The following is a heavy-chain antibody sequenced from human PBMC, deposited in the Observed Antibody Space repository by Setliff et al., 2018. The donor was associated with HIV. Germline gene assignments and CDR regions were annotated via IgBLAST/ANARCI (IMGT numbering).Heavy chain of an antibody. CDR2: IIPILGIA. V-gene: IGHV1-69*10. D-gene: IGHD1-1*01. CDR1: GGTFSRET. Sequence: SVKVSCKASGGTFSRETFSWVRQAPGQGLEWMGGIIPILGIANYAQKFQDRVTMTADKSTTTAYMELRSLTSEDTAVYYCATGWSEDPTLLQVEYFQHWGQGTLVTVSS. J-gene: IGHJ1*01. CDR3: ATGWSEDPTLLQVEYFQH.